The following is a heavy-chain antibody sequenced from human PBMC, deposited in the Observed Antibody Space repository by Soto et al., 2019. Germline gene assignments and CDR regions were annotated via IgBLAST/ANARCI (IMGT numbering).Heavy chain of an antibody. CDR3: AGSGSHYYMDV. CDR1: GGTFSSYA. J-gene: IGHJ6*03. Sequence: ASVKVSCKASGGTFSSYAISWVQQAPGQGLEWMGGIIPIFGTANYAQKFQGRVTITADESTSTAYMELSSLRSEDTAVYYCAGSGSHYYMDVWGKGTTVTVSS. D-gene: IGHD6-25*01. V-gene: IGHV1-69*13. CDR2: IIPIFGTA.